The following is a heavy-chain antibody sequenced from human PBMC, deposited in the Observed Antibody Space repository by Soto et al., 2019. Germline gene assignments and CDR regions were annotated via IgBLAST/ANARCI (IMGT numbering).Heavy chain of an antibody. Sequence: QVRLVQSGAELKKPGASVKVSCKASGNPFISYGISWVRQAPGQGLEWMGRFSVYNGNTIYAQKFHDRLTVTTDSSTTTAYMELRSLTSDDPAVYYCVLSCTGGSCSDYWGQGTLVTVSS. CDR3: VLSCTGGSCSDY. CDR1: GNPFISYG. CDR2: FSVYNGNT. D-gene: IGHD2-15*01. V-gene: IGHV1-18*04. J-gene: IGHJ4*02.